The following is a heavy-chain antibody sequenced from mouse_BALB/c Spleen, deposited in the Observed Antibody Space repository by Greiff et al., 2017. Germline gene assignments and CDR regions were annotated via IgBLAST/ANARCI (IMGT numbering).Heavy chain of an antibody. CDR1: GFTFSSYG. V-gene: IGHV5-17*02. D-gene: IGHD2-3*01. J-gene: IGHJ3*01. CDR3: ARSGGYYWFAY. CDR2: ISSGSSTI. Sequence: EVKLVESGGGLVQPGGSLKLSCAASGFTFSSYGMSWVRQTPDKRLEWVAYISSGSSTIYYADTVKGRFTISRDNPKNTLFLQMTSLRSEDTAMYYCARSGGYYWFAYWGQGTLVTVSA.